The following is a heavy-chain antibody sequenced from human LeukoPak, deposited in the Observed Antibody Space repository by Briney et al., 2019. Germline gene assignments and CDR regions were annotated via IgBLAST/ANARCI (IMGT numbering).Heavy chain of an antibody. J-gene: IGHJ4*02. Sequence: SETLSLTCIVSGGSISSSNYYWGWIRQPPGKGLEWIGSIYYSGSTYYNPSLKSRVTISVDTSKNQFSLKLSSVTAADTAVYYCAREGFMITFGGVIAYWGQGTLVTVSS. CDR1: GGSISSSNYY. CDR2: IYYSGST. V-gene: IGHV4-39*07. CDR3: AREGFMITFGGVIAY. D-gene: IGHD3-16*02.